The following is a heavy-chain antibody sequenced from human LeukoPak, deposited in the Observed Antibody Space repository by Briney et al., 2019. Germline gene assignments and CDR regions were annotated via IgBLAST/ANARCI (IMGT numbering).Heavy chain of an antibody. Sequence: GASVKVSCKASGGTFSSYAISWVRQAPGQGLEWMGRIIPIFGTANYAQKFQGRVTITTDESTSTAYMELSSLRSEDTAVYYCARDQPPAWLGNSWFDPWGQGTLLTVSS. V-gene: IGHV1-69*05. J-gene: IGHJ5*02. CDR3: ARDQPPAWLGNSWFDP. CDR1: GGTFSSYA. CDR2: IIPIFGTA. D-gene: IGHD2/OR15-2a*01.